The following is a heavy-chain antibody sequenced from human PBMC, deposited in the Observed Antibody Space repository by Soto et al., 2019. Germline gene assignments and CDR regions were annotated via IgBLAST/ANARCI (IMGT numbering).Heavy chain of an antibody. CDR2: IYYSGST. CDR1: GDSINSTNYY. D-gene: IGHD6-13*01. V-gene: IGHV4-39*01. J-gene: IGHJ4*02. Sequence: SGTLALTCTVSGDSINSTNYYWGWIRQPPGQGLEWIGSIYYSGSTYYTSSLKSRLTVSVDTSKNQFSLKLSSVTAADTALYYCARKRIVAAGTFVDYWGQGSLVTVSS. CDR3: ARKRIVAAGTFVDY.